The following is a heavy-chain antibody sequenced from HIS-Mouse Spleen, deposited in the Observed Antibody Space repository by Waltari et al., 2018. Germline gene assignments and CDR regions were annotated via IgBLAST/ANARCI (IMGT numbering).Heavy chain of an antibody. J-gene: IGHJ5*02. D-gene: IGHD5-12*01. CDR1: GFPFSSYS. Sequence: EVQLVESGGGLVKPGGSLRLSCAASGFPFSSYSMHWVRQAPGKGLEWVSSISSSSSYIYYADSVKGRFTISRDNAKNSLYLQMNSLRAEDTAVYYCARDPSGYDNHWGQGTLVTVSS. CDR2: ISSSSSYI. V-gene: IGHV3-21*01. CDR3: ARDPSGYDNH.